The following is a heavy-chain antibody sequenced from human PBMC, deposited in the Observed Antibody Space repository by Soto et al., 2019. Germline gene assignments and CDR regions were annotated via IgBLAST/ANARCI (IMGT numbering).Heavy chain of an antibody. D-gene: IGHD3-22*01. V-gene: IGHV3-9*01. Sequence: EVQLVESGGGLVQPGRSLRLSCAASGFTFDGYVLHWVRQAPGKGLEWVSYINGNGDRIAYADSVKGRFTISRDNAKKFLYLQMNSLTEEDTAFYYCAKDIYDGSSHNQGTLLSYWGQGILVTVSS. J-gene: IGHJ4*02. CDR3: AKDIYDGSSHNQGTLLSY. CDR2: INGNGDRI. CDR1: GFTFDGYV.